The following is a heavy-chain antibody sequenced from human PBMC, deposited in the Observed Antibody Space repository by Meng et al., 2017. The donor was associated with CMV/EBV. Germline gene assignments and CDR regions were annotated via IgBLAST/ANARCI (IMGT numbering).Heavy chain of an antibody. CDR3: ARGTLSGSSPAVFDY. Sequence: ASVKVSCKASGYTFTSYYMHWVRQAPGQGLEWMGIINPSGGSTSYAQKFQGGVTMTRDTSTSTVYMELSSLRSEDTAVYYCARGTLSGSSPAVFDYWGQGTLVTVSS. CDR2: INPSGGST. V-gene: IGHV1-46*01. D-gene: IGHD1-26*01. CDR1: GYTFTSYY. J-gene: IGHJ4*02.